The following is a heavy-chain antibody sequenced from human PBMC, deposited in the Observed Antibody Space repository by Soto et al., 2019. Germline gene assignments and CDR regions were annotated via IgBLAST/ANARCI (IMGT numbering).Heavy chain of an antibody. CDR1: GGSISSSY. CDR3: ARDKYCSGGSCRKNWFDP. CDR2: IYDDGSA. J-gene: IGHJ5*02. D-gene: IGHD2-15*01. V-gene: IGHV4-59*01. Sequence: ETLSLTCTVSGGSISSSYWSWIRQPPGKGLEWLAYIYDDGSANYNPSLKSRATISLDMSKNQFSLKLTSVTAADTAVYYCARDKYCSGGSCRKNWFDPWGQGTLVTVSS.